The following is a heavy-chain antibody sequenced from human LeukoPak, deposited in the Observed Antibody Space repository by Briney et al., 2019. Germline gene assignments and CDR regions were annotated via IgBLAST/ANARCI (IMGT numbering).Heavy chain of an antibody. V-gene: IGHV1-3*01. CDR2: INAGNGNT. CDR3: AGQWGDGYNEFDY. CDR1: GYTFTSYA. D-gene: IGHD5-24*01. Sequence: ASVKVSCKASGYTFTSYAMHWVRQAPGQRLEWMGWINAGNGNTKYSQKFQGRVTMTRDTSTSTVYMELSSLRSEDTAVYYCAGQWGDGYNEFDYWGQGTLVTVSS. J-gene: IGHJ4*02.